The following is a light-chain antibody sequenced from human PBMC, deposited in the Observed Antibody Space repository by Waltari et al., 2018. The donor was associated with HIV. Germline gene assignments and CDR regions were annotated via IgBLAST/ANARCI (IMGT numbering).Light chain of an antibody. Sequence: VLTQSPAFRSAAAKAKVSITCRASQNIGYTLHWYRQKSGQSPQLLIKYVSQSVSGVPSRFSGSGSGTDFTLSINGLETEDAATYYCQQSSKSPPTFGQGTTVDI. CDR2: YVS. CDR1: QNIGYT. V-gene: IGKV6-21*01. CDR3: QQSSKSPPT. J-gene: IGKJ1*01.